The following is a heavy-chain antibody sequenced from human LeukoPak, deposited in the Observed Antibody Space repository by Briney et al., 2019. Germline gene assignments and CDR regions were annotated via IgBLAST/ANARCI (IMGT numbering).Heavy chain of an antibody. J-gene: IGHJ4*02. CDR2: MRPDGSDA. Sequence: GGSLRLSCIASGFIFSNYGMHWVRQAPGKGLEWLVFMRPDGSDAYYSDSVKGRFTVSRDNPKNTVFLQLNSLRPEDTAVYYCAKDPPAVRSLEWLSDWGQGTLVTVSS. V-gene: IGHV3-30*02. D-gene: IGHD3-3*01. CDR1: GFIFSNYG. CDR3: AKDPPAVRSLEWLSD.